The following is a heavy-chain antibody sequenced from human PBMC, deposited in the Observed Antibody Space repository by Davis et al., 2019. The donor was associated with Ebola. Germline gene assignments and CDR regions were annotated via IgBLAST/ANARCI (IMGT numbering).Heavy chain of an antibody. D-gene: IGHD1-14*01. Sequence: GESLKISCKGSGYSFTSYCISWVRQMPGKGLEWMGRIDPSDSYTNYSPSFQGHVTISADKSISTAYLQWSSLKASDTAMYYCARLGPETYYDLSPFDYWGQGTLVTVSS. CDR1: GYSFTSYC. V-gene: IGHV5-10-1*01. CDR2: IDPSDSYT. J-gene: IGHJ4*02. CDR3: ARLGPETYYDLSPFDY.